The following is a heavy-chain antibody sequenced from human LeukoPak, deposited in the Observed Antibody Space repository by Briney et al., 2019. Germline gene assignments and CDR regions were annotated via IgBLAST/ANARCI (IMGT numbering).Heavy chain of an antibody. J-gene: IGHJ4*02. CDR1: GFTFSNYA. CDR2: INDSGGST. D-gene: IGHD3-22*01. Sequence: PGGSLRLSCAASGFTFSNYAMSWVRQAPGKGLEWVSAINDSGGSTYYADSVKGRFTISRDNAKNSLYLQINSLRAEDTAIYYCARRGYYDSSGYDYWGQGTLVTVSS. CDR3: ARRGYYDSSGYDY. V-gene: IGHV3-23*01.